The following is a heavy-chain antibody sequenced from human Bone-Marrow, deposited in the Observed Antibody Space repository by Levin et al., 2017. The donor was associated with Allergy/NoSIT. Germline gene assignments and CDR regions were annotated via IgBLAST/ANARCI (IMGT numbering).Heavy chain of an antibody. CDR2: IIASGSTT. CDR1: GFTFSNYA. Sequence: GESLKISCAASGFTFSNYAMNWVRQSPGKGLEWVSVIIASGSTTDYADSVKGRFTISRDNSKNTLYLQMNSLRAEDTAIYYCAREPPGATDYWGQGTLVTVSS. J-gene: IGHJ4*02. CDR3: AREPPGATDY. D-gene: IGHD1-26*01. V-gene: IGHV3-23*01.